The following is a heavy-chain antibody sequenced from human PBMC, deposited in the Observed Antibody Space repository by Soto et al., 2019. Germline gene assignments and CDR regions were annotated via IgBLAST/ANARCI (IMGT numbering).Heavy chain of an antibody. CDR1: GFTFSDSA. J-gene: IGHJ4*02. CDR2: IRSKANSYAT. V-gene: IGHV3-73*02. D-gene: IGHD2-15*01. Sequence: EVQLVESGGGLVQPGGSLKLSCAASGFTFSDSAMHWVRQASGKGLEWVGRIRSKANSYATAYAASVKGRFTISRDDSKNTAYLQMNSLKTEDTAVYYCPRPDCSGGSCYLSDWGQGTLVTVSS. CDR3: PRPDCSGGSCYLSD.